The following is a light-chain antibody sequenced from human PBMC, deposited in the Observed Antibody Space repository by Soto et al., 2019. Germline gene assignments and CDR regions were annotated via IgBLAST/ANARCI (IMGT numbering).Light chain of an antibody. CDR2: KAS. CDR1: QSIASW. Sequence: DIPMTQSPSTLSASVGDRVTITCRASQSIASWLAWYQQKPGKAPKVLVYKASSLESGVPSRFSGSGFRTEFTLTISSLQPDDLATYYCQQDRTYWTFGQGTKVEIK. J-gene: IGKJ1*01. V-gene: IGKV1-5*03. CDR3: QQDRTYWT.